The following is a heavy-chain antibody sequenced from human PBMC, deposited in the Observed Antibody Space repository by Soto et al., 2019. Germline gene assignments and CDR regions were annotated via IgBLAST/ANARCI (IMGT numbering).Heavy chain of an antibody. J-gene: IGHJ5*02. D-gene: IGHD3-3*01. CDR2: IYYSGST. CDR3: ARDLGSDDFWSGYSTSTAAP. CDR1: GGSISSYY. V-gene: IGHV4-59*01. Sequence: NPSETLSLTCTVSGGSISSYYWSWIRQPPGKGLEWIGYIYYSGSTNYNPSLKSRVTISVDTSKNQFSLKLSSVTAADTAVYYCARDLGSDDFWSGYSTSTAAPWGQGTLVT.